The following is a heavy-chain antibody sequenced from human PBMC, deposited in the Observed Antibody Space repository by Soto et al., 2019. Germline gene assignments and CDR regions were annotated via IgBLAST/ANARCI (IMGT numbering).Heavy chain of an antibody. CDR1: GYTFASYA. Sequence: QVQLVQSGGEVRKHGASVNVSCKASGYTFASYAITWVRQAPGEGLECMGWISTSSGNANYAQRFQGRVTITRDTSTTTVYMQLRSLRSDDSAVYFCARSVGYPDYWGQGTLVTVSS. V-gene: IGHV1-18*01. J-gene: IGHJ4*02. CDR2: ISTSSGNA. CDR3: ARSVGYPDY. D-gene: IGHD5-18*01.